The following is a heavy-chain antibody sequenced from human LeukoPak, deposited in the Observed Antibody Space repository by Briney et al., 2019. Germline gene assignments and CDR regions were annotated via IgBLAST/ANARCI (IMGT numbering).Heavy chain of an antibody. CDR3: TSRRFRTEDLGY. D-gene: IGHD3/OR15-3a*01. CDR2: IRSKIHGGTT. J-gene: IGHJ4*02. Sequence: GGSLRLSCTGSGFSFYDYAMNWVRQAPGKGLEWVGFIRSKIHGGTTEYAASVKGRFIISRDDSKRIAYLQMDSLKTEDTAVYYCTSRRFRTEDLGYWGQGILVTVSS. CDR1: GFSFYDYA. V-gene: IGHV3-49*04.